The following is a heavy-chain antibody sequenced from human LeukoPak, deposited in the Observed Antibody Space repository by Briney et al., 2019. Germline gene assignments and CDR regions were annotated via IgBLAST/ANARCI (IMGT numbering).Heavy chain of an antibody. Sequence: SETLSLTCAVYGGSFSGYYWSWLRQPPGKGLEWIGEINHSGSTNYNPSLRSQSTISVDTSKNQFSLTLSSVTAADTAVYYCATGIAAAGTWSNDYWGQGTLVTVSS. V-gene: IGHV4-34*01. CDR3: ATGIAAAGTWSNDY. CDR2: INHSGST. CDR1: GGSFSGYY. D-gene: IGHD6-13*01. J-gene: IGHJ4*02.